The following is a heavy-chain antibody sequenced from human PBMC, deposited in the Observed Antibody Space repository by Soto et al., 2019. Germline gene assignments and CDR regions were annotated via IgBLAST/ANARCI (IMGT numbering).Heavy chain of an antibody. CDR2: INPKFGDT. Sequence: QVRLVQSGAEVKEPGDSVRVSCEASGYTFTAYHIHWVRQAPVQGLEWMGWINPKFGDTGYAQDFQGRASMTSDMSISTVYMELSRLTSDDTAIYYCARNMDYYYGRGSGNGHGVWGQGTTVTVFS. CDR1: GYTFTAYH. D-gene: IGHD3-10*02. CDR3: ARNMDYYYGRGSGNGHGV. J-gene: IGHJ6*02. V-gene: IGHV1-2*02.